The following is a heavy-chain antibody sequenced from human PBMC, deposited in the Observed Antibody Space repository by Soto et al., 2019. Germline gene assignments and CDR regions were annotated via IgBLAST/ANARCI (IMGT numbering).Heavy chain of an antibody. CDR1: GGSISSYY. Sequence: PSETLSLTCTVSGGSISSYYWSWIRQPPGKGLEWIGYIYYSGSTNYNPPLKSRVTISVDTSKNQFSLKLSSVTAADTAVYYCARSSDFWSGRTGGFDPWGQGTLVTVSS. J-gene: IGHJ5*02. CDR2: IYYSGST. CDR3: ARSSDFWSGRTGGFDP. D-gene: IGHD3-3*01. V-gene: IGHV4-59*08.